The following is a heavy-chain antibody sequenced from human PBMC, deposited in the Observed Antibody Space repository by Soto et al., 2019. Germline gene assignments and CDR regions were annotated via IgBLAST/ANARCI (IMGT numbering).Heavy chain of an antibody. CDR2: LIPIYDEP. V-gene: IGHV1-69*06. CDR1: GFTFNVYG. J-gene: IGHJ6*02. D-gene: IGHD1-1*01. CDR3: ARVREPHLDHYGLDV. Sequence: QVQLVQSGAEEKNPGSSVKVSCKTSGFTFNVYGIHWVRQAPGQGLEWMGGLIPIYDEPYYAQKFQGRVTITADKSTTTVHLELSSLRSDDTAVYSCARVREPHLDHYGLDVCGQGTTVTVS.